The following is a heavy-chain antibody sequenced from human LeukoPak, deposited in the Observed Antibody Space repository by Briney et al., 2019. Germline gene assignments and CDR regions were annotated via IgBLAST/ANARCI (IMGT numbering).Heavy chain of an antibody. V-gene: IGHV3-66*01. CDR1: GFTFSSFS. D-gene: IGHD5-24*01. CDR2: IYSGGST. Sequence: PRGAPGPSPGAAGFTFSSFSMNMGRPAPREGLGGVSVIYSGGSTYYADSVKGRFTISRDNSKNTLYLQMNSLRAEDTAVYYCARVYGGYNLIDYWGQGTLVTVSS. J-gene: IGHJ4*02. CDR3: ARVYGGYNLIDY.